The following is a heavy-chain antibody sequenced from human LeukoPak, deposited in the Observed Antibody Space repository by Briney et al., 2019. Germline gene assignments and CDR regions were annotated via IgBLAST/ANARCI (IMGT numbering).Heavy chain of an antibody. D-gene: IGHD3-10*01. J-gene: IGHJ4*02. V-gene: IGHV3-21*01. CDR2: ISSSSSYI. Sequence: PGGSLRLSCAAAGFTFSSYSMNWVRQAPGEGLEWVSSISSSSSYIYYTDSVKGRFTISRDNAKNSVSLQMNSLRAEDTAVYYCARDGGLLSGEYYFDYWGQGTLVTVSS. CDR1: GFTFSSYS. CDR3: ARDGGLLSGEYYFDY.